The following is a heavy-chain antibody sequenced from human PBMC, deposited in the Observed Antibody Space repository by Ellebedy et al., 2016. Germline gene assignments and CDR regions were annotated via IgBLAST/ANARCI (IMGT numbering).Heavy chain of an antibody. CDR3: ARGIVGATKIDY. D-gene: IGHD1-26*01. V-gene: IGHV4-59*01. CDR1: GGSISSYY. Sequence: SETLSLTXTVSGGSISSYYWSWIRQPPGKGLEWIGYIYYSGSTNYNPSLKSRVTISVDTSKNQFSLKLSSVTAADTAAYYCARGIVGATKIDYWGQGTLVTVSS. J-gene: IGHJ4*02. CDR2: IYYSGST.